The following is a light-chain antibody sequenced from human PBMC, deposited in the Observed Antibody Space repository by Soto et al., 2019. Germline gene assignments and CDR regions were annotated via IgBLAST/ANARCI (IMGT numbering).Light chain of an antibody. CDR1: NIGSKS. CDR3: QVWNRGVDWL. V-gene: IGLV3-21*02. J-gene: IGLJ2*01. Sequence: SYELTQPPSVSVAPGQTARITCGGNNIGSKSAHWYQQKPGQAPVLVVYDDNDRPSGIPERFSGSDSGNTATLTISSVEAGDEAEYYCQVWNRGVDWLFGGVTKVTVL. CDR2: DDN.